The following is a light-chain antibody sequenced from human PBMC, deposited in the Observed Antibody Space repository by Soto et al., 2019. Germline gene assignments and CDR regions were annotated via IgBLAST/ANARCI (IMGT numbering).Light chain of an antibody. J-gene: IGKJ4*01. CDR1: QSVSSSS. CDR2: GAS. CDR3: NQYHSSFT. Sequence: EIVLTQSPGTLSLSPGEGATLSCRASQSVSSSSLTWYQQKRGQAPRLLIYGASTRATGIPDRFSGSGSGKDFPLTISRLEPEDFAVYYCNQYHSSFTFGGGTKVEIK. V-gene: IGKV3-20*01.